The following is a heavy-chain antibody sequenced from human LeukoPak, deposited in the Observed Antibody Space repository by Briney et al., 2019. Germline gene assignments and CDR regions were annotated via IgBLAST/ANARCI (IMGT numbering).Heavy chain of an antibody. V-gene: IGHV5-51*01. CDR3: ARRYCSGGSCYSVLDY. Sequence: GESLKISCKGSGYSFTSYWIGWVRQMPGKGLEWMGIIYPGDSDTGYSPSFQGQVTISADKSISTAYLQWSSLKASDTAMYYCARRYCSGGSCYSVLDYWGQGTLVTVSS. J-gene: IGHJ4*02. CDR2: IYPGDSDT. D-gene: IGHD2-15*01. CDR1: GYSFTSYW.